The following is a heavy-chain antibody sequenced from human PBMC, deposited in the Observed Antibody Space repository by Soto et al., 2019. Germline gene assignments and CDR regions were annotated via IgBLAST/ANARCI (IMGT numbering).Heavy chain of an antibody. D-gene: IGHD5-12*01. CDR2: IYYSGST. CDR3: ARDDVEMATT. J-gene: IGHJ4*02. Sequence: PSETLSLTCTVSGGSISSYYWSWIRQPPGKGLEWIGYIYYSGSTNYNPSLKSRVTISVDTSKNQFSLKLSPVTAADTAVYYCARDDVEMATTWGQGTLVTVPS. CDR1: GGSISSYY. V-gene: IGHV4-59*01.